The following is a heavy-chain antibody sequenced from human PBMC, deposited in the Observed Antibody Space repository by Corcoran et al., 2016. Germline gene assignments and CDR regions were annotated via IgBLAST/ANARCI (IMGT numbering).Heavy chain of an antibody. Sequence: EVQLVESGGDLVQPGGSLKLSCAASGFTFSDSALHWVRQASGKGLEWVGLIRTKVNNYATAYGASVRDRLTISRDDSKNTAYLQVNSLKSEDTAVDYCTRGIGGRGMDVWGQGTTVTVSS. D-gene: IGHD3-16*01. CDR1: GFTFSDSA. V-gene: IGHV3-73*02. CDR2: IRTKVNNYAT. J-gene: IGHJ6*02. CDR3: TRGIGGRGMDV.